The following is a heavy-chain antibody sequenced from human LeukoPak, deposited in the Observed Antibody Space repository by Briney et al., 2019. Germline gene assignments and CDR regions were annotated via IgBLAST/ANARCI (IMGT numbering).Heavy chain of an antibody. CDR3: ARKYSGTNPFDY. Sequence: GGSLRLSRAASGFTLNNYAMSWVRQAPGKGLEWVSTINNSGGSTYYADSVKGRFTISRDLSKNTLYLQMNSLRAEDTALYYCARKYSGTNPFDYWGQGTLVTVSS. CDR1: GFTLNNYA. J-gene: IGHJ4*02. CDR2: INNSGGST. D-gene: IGHD1-26*01. V-gene: IGHV3-23*01.